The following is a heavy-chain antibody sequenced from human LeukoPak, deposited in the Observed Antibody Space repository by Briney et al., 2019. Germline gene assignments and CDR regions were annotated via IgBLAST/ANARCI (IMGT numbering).Heavy chain of an antibody. J-gene: IGHJ4*02. CDR2: INHRGST. V-gene: IGHV4-34*01. Sequence: SETLSLTCAVYSGTFSGYYWSWIRQPPGKGLEWIGEINHRGSTNYNPSLKSQVTISVDTSKNQVSLKLNSVTAADTAVYYCARLKSSGWYMFADYWGQGTLVTVSS. D-gene: IGHD6-19*01. CDR1: SGTFSGYY. CDR3: ARLKSSGWYMFADY.